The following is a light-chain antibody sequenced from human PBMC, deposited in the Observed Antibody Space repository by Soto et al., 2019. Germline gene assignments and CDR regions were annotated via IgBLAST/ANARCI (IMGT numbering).Light chain of an antibody. J-gene: IGKJ4*01. CDR3: QQYNDWPLT. CDR1: QSVSTN. CDR2: GVS. Sequence: EIVMTQSPATLSVSPGERASLSCRASQSVSTNLAWYQQKPAQAPRLLIYGVSTRATGIPARFSGGGSGTEFTLTISSLQSADFAVYYCQQYNDWPLTFGGGTKVEIK. V-gene: IGKV3-15*01.